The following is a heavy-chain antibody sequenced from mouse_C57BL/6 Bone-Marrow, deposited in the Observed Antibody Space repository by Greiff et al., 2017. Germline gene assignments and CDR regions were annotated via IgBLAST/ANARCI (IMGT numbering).Heavy chain of an antibody. CDR3: TTGEFRSTTVVDY. Sequence: VQLQQSGAELVRPGASVKLSCTASGFNIKDDYMHWVKQRPEQGLEWIGWIDPENGDTEYASKFQGKATITADTSSNTAYLQLSSLTAEDTAVYYCTTGEFRSTTVVDYWGQGTTLTVSS. CDR1: GFNIKDDY. J-gene: IGHJ2*01. V-gene: IGHV14-4*01. D-gene: IGHD1-1*01. CDR2: IDPENGDT.